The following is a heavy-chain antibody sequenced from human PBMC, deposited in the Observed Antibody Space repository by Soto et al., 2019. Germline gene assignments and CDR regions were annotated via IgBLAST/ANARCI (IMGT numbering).Heavy chain of an antibody. V-gene: IGHV1-3*01. D-gene: IGHD1-1*01. J-gene: IGHJ6*03. CDR1: GYTFTSYD. Sequence: GASVKVSCKASGYTFTSYDINWVRQATGQRLEWMGWMNAGSGNTEYSQKFQGRVTITRDTSASTAYMELSSLRSEDTAVYYCARGRGTRYYYYYYMDVWGKGTTVTVSS. CDR2: MNAGSGNT. CDR3: ARGRGTRYYYYYYMDV.